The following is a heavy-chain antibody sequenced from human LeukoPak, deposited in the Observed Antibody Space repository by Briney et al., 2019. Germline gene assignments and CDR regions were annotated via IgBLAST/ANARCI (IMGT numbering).Heavy chain of an antibody. Sequence: GRSLRLSCAASGFTFSSYGMHWVRQAPGKGLEWVANIKEDGSEKYYVDSVRGRFTISRDNAKNSLYLQMNSLRAEDTAVYYCARDQYWGQGTLVTVPS. CDR2: IKEDGSEK. CDR1: GFTFSSYG. V-gene: IGHV3-7*01. CDR3: ARDQY. J-gene: IGHJ4*02.